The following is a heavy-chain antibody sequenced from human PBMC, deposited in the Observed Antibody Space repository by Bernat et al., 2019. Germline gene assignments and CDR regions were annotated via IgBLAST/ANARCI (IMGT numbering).Heavy chain of an antibody. CDR1: GFTVSSNY. J-gene: IGHJ5*02. V-gene: IGHV3-53*05. D-gene: IGHD6-6*01. CDR2: IYSGGST. Sequence: EVQLVETGGGLIQPGGSLGLSCAASGFTVSSNYMSWVRQAPGKGLEWVSVIYSGGSTYYADSVKGRFTISRDNSKNTLYLQMNSLRAEDTAVYYCARGGSSSANNWFDPWGQGTLVTVSS. CDR3: ARGGSSSANNWFDP.